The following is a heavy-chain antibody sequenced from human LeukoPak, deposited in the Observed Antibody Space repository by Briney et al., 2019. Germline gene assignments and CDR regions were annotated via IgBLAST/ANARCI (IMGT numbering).Heavy chain of an antibody. CDR2: INHSGST. CDR1: GGAFSGYY. Sequence: SETLSLTCAVYGGAFSGYYWSWIRQPPGKGLEWIGEINHSGSTNYNPSLKSRVTISVDTSKNQFSLKLSSVTAADTAVYYCARGTVVVPAARYYFDYWGQGTLVTVSS. D-gene: IGHD2-2*01. V-gene: IGHV4-34*01. J-gene: IGHJ4*02. CDR3: ARGTVVVPAARYYFDY.